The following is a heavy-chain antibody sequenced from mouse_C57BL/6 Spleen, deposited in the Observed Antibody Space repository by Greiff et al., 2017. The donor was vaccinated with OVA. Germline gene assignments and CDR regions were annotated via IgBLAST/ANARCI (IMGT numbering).Heavy chain of an antibody. CDR3: TTHYDYGAFAY. V-gene: IGHV14-1*01. CDR2: IYPDCGDT. Sequence: EVQLQQSGAELVRPGASVKLSCTASGFNFTDYYMHWVKQRPEQGLEWIGMIYPDCGDTSYAPKFKGKATMPADTSSNTAYLQLSSLTAEDTAVYYCTTHYDYGAFAYWGQGTLVTVSA. D-gene: IGHD2-4*01. J-gene: IGHJ3*01. CDR1: GFNFTDYY.